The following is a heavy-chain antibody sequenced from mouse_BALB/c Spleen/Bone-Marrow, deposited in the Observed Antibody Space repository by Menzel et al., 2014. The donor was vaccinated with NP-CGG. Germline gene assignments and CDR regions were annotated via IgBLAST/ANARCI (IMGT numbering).Heavy chain of an antibody. J-gene: IGHJ2*01. V-gene: IGHV3-8*02. CDR3: ARGNGYHFDY. D-gene: IGHD1-2*01. CDR1: GDSITSSY. CDR2: ISYSGNA. Sequence: VLLQQSGPSLVKPSQTLSLTCSVTGDSITSSYWNWIRKFPGNKLEYMGYISYSGNAYYNPSLKSRISLTRDTSKNQYYLQLNSVTTEDTATYFCARGNGYHFDYWGQGTTLTVSS.